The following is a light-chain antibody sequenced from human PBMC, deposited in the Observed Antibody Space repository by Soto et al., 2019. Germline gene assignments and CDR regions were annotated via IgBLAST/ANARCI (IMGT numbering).Light chain of an antibody. CDR3: KSYASSLSGWV. Sequence: QSVLTQPPSVSGAPGQRVTISCTGSSSNIGAGYDVHWYQQLPGTAPKHLISGNSNRPSGVPDRFSGSKSGTSASLAITGLQAEDEADYYCKSYASSLSGWVFGGGTQLTVL. CDR2: GNS. V-gene: IGLV1-40*01. CDR1: SSNIGAGYD. J-gene: IGLJ3*02.